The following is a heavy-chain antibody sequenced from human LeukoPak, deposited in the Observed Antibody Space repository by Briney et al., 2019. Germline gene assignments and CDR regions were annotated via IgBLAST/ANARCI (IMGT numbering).Heavy chain of an antibody. J-gene: IGHJ4*02. V-gene: IGHV4-39*01. CDR1: GGSISSSSYY. D-gene: IGHD5-12*01. Sequence: SETLSLTCTVSGGSISSSSYYWGWIRQPPGKGLEWIGSIYYSGSTYYNPSLKSRVTISVDTSKNQFSLKLSSVTAADTAVYYCARSYSGCAEEGPYYFDYWGQGTLVTVSS. CDR2: IYYSGST. CDR3: ARSYSGCAEEGPYYFDY.